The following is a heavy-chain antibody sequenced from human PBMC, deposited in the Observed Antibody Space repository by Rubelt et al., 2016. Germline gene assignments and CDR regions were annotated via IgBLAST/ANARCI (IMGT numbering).Heavy chain of an antibody. Sequence: QVQLQESGPGLVKPSQTLSLICSVSGDSISSSGYYWSWIRQQPGKGLEWIGYISYGGTTSHTPSLKSRITISSDMSKNQKSLKVTSVTVADTFVYYCARDGGNSNGYALVIWGQGTVVTVSS. D-gene: IGHD3-22*01. CDR2: ISYGGTT. J-gene: IGHJ3*02. CDR3: ARDGGNSNGYALVI. CDR1: GDSISSSGYY. V-gene: IGHV4-31*03.